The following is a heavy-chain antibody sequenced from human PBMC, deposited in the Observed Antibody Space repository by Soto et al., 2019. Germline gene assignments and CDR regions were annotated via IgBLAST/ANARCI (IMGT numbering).Heavy chain of an antibody. CDR1: GFTFSSYG. V-gene: IGHV3-30*18. CDR3: AKDRKSNSAYYYYGMDV. CDR2: ISYDGSNK. Sequence: QVQLVESGGGVVQPGRSLRLSCAASGFTFSSYGMHWVRQAPGKGLEWVAVISYDGSNKYYADSVKGRFTISRDNSKNSLYLQMNSLRAEDTAVYYCAKDRKSNSAYYYYGMDVWGQGTTVTVSS. D-gene: IGHD4-4*01. J-gene: IGHJ6*01.